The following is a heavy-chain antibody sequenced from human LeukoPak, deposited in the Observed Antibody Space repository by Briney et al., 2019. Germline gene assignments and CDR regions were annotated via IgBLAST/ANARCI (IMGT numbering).Heavy chain of an antibody. J-gene: IGHJ4*02. Sequence: GRSLRLSCAASGFTFSSYAMHWVRQAPGKGLEWVAVISYDGSNKYYADSVKGRFTISRDNSKNTLYLQMNSLRAEDTAVYYCARDSFPPYYYGSGSYLVYWGQGTLVIASS. CDR3: ARDSFPPYYYGSGSYLVY. V-gene: IGHV3-30*04. CDR2: ISYDGSNK. D-gene: IGHD3-10*01. CDR1: GFTFSSYA.